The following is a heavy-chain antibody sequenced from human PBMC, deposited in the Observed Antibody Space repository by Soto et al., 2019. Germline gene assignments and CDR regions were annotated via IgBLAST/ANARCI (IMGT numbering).Heavy chain of an antibody. V-gene: IGHV4-61*08. D-gene: IGHD6-13*01. J-gene: IGHJ5*02. CDR1: GGSISSGDYY. CDR2: IYYSGST. CDR3: AREIGYSSSWTPRGDWFDP. Sequence: SETLSLTCTVSGGSISSGDYYWSWIRQVPKKGLEWIGYIYYSGSTNYNPSLKSRVTISVDTSKNQFSLKLSSVTAADTAVYYCAREIGYSSSWTPRGDWFDPWGQGTLVTVSS.